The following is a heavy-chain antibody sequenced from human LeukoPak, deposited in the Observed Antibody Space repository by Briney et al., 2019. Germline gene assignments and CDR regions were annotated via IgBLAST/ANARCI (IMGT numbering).Heavy chain of an antibody. D-gene: IGHD7-27*01. CDR2: INSDGTRT. V-gene: IGHV3-74*01. CDR3: ARVGSLTGSYFDY. J-gene: IGHJ4*02. Sequence: GGSLRLSCTTSGFSLSSYWMHWVRQVPGKGLVWVSRINSDGTRTDYADSVKGRFTISRDNAKNTLYLQMNSLRAEDTSVYYCARVGSLTGSYFDYWGQGTLVTVSS. CDR1: GFSLSSYW.